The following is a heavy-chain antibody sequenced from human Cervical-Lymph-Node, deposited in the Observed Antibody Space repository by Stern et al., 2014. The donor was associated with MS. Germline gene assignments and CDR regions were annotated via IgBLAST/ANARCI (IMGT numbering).Heavy chain of an antibody. D-gene: IGHD1-1*01. V-gene: IGHV3-7*01. J-gene: IGHJ4*02. CDR3: ATTGTTWCFDY. CDR2: IKQDGSEN. Sequence: VQLVESGGGLVQPGGSLRLSCAASGFTFSSYWMSWVRQAPGKGLEWVAKIKQDGSENYYVDSVKGRFTISRDDAKNSLYLQMNSLRAEDTAVYYCATTGTTWCFDYWGQGTLVTVSS. CDR1: GFTFSSYW.